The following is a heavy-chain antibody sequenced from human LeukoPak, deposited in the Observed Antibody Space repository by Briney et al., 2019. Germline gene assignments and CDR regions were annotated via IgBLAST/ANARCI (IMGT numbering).Heavy chain of an antibody. Sequence: GGSLRLSCAASGFTFSSYAMSWVRQAPGKGLEWVSAISGSGGSTYYADSVKGRFTISRDNSKNMLYLQMNSLRAEDTAVYYCAKDPMRITIFGVVPPFDPWGQGTLVTVSS. D-gene: IGHD3-3*01. J-gene: IGHJ5*02. CDR2: ISGSGGST. CDR1: GFTFSSYA. CDR3: AKDPMRITIFGVVPPFDP. V-gene: IGHV3-23*01.